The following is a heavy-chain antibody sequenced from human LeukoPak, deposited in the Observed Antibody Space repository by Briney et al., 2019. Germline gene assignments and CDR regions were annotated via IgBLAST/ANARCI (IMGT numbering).Heavy chain of an antibody. D-gene: IGHD3-16*01. Sequence: GGSLKMSCKGSGYSFTSYWISWVRQMPGKGLEWMGNIDPSDSYTNYSPSFQGHVTISADKSISTAYLQWSSLKASDTAVYYCARAFGTTWHFDYWGQGTLVTVSS. V-gene: IGHV5-10-1*01. CDR2: IDPSDSYT. J-gene: IGHJ4*02. CDR3: ARAFGTTWHFDY. CDR1: GYSFTSYW.